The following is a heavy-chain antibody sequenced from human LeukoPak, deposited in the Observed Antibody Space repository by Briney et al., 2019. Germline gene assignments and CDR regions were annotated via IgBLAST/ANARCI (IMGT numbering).Heavy chain of an antibody. CDR1: GGSISSSSYY. D-gene: IGHD2-2*01. J-gene: IGHJ5*02. CDR2: IYYSGST. Sequence: PSETLSLTCTVSGGSISSSSYYWGWIRQPPGKGLEWIGSIYYSGSTYYNPSLKSRVTISVDTSKNQFSLKLSSVTAADTAVYYCARADIVVVPAGIARRLNWFDPWGQGTLVTVSS. V-gene: IGHV4-39*07. CDR3: ARADIVVVPAGIARRLNWFDP.